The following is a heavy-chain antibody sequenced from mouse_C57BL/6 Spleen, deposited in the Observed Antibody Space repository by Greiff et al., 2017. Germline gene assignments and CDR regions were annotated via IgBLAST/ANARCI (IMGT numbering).Heavy chain of an antibody. Sequence: QVQLQQPGAELVKPGASVKLSCKASGYTFTSYWMHWVKQRPGQGLEWIGMIHPNSGSTNYNEKFKSKATLTVDKSSSTAYMQLSSLTSEDSAVYYCARYYYRSSLYFDVWGTGTAVTVSS. D-gene: IGHD1-1*01. V-gene: IGHV1-64*01. CDR3: ARYYYRSSLYFDV. J-gene: IGHJ1*03. CDR1: GYTFTSYW. CDR2: IHPNSGST.